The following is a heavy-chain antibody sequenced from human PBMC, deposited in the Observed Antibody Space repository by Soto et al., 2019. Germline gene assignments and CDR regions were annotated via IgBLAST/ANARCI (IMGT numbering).Heavy chain of an antibody. J-gene: IGHJ4*02. CDR3: ARDMGPSGAYGY. CDR1: GFNFSTYW. D-gene: IGHD1-26*01. CDR2: IDPDGSQK. V-gene: IGHV3-7*03. Sequence: EVQLVDSGGDLVQPGGSLRLSCAASGFNFSTYWMSCVRQAPGKGLEWVANIDPDGSQKYYVDSVKGRFTISRDNAKNSLYLQMNSLRAEDTAVYYCARDMGPSGAYGYWGQGTLVTVSS.